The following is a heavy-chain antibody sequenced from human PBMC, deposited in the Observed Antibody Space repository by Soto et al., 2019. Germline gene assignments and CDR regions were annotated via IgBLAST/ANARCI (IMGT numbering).Heavy chain of an antibody. CDR3: TIQNARGVPDY. CDR2: IKSKTDGGTT. D-gene: IGHD3-10*01. V-gene: IGHV3-15*07. CDR1: GFTFSNAW. J-gene: IGHJ4*02. Sequence: EVQLVESGGGLVKPGGSLRLSCAASGFTFSNAWMNWVRQAPGKGLEWVGRIKSKTDGGTTDYAALVKGRFTISRDDSKNTLYLQMNSLKTEDTAVYYCTIQNARGVPDYWGQGTLVTVSS.